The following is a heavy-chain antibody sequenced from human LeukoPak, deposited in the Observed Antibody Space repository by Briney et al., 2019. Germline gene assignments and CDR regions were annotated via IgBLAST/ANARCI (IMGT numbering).Heavy chain of an antibody. V-gene: IGHV1-24*01. CDR1: GYTLTELS. J-gene: IGHJ3*02. CDR3: ATVSQLVWDAFDI. Sequence: ASVRVSCTVSGYTLTELSMHWVRQAPGKGLEWMGGFDPDDGETIYAQKFQGRVTMTEDTSTDTAYMELSSLRSEDTAVYYCATVSQLVWDAFDIWGQGTMVTVSS. D-gene: IGHD6-13*01. CDR2: FDPDDGET.